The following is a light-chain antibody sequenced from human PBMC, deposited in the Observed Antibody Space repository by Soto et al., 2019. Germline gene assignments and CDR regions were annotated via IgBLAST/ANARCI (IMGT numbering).Light chain of an antibody. CDR1: QSVGSSQ. V-gene: IGKV3-20*01. J-gene: IGKJ1*01. CDR3: QQYGSSPRT. CDR2: GAS. Sequence: EIVLTQSPGTLSLSPGERATLSCRASQSVGSSQLAWYQQKPGQAPRLVIYGASSRATDTPDRFSGSGSGTDCALTSRRLEPEDFAVYYGQQYGSSPRTFGQGTKVEIK.